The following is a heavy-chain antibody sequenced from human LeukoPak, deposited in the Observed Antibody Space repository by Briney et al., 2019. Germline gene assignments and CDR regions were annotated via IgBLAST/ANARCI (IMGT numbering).Heavy chain of an antibody. V-gene: IGHV1-8*02. CDR1: GYTFTGYY. J-gene: IGHJ4*02. CDR2: MNPNSGNT. D-gene: IGHD4-17*01. CDR3: ASTDYGDYDFDY. Sequence: GASVKVSCKASGYTFTGYYMHWVRQATGQGLEWMGWMNPNSGNTGYAQKFQGRVTMTRNTSISTAYMELSSLRSEDTAVYYCASTDYGDYDFDYWGQGTLVTVSS.